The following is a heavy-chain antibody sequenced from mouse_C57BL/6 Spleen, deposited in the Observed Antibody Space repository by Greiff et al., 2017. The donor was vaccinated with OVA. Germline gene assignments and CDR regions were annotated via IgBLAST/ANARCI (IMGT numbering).Heavy chain of an antibody. Sequence: EVQLQQSGPELVEPGASVKISCKASGYTFTDYYMNWVKQSHGKSLEWIGDINPNNGGTSSNQKFTVKAPLTVYKSSSTAYMELRSLTSEDAAVYDCARSDGNYRYYFDYWGQGTTLTVSS. CDR1: GYTFTDYY. J-gene: IGHJ2*01. V-gene: IGHV1-26*01. D-gene: IGHD2-1*01. CDR2: INPNNGGT. CDR3: ARSDGNYRYYFDY.